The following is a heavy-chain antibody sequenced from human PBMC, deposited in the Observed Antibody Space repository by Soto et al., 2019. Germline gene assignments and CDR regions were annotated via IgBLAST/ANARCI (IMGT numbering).Heavy chain of an antibody. J-gene: IGHJ4*02. CDR3: ARRTGFDY. D-gene: IGHD1-1*01. Sequence: GGSLRLSCAASAFTFSSYAMSWVRQAPGKGLEWVSSISESGGSTQYADSVKGRFTISRDNSKTTLYLQMTSLRDKDTAVYYCARRTGFDYWGQGTLVTVSS. V-gene: IGHV3-23*01. CDR1: AFTFSSYA. CDR2: ISESGGST.